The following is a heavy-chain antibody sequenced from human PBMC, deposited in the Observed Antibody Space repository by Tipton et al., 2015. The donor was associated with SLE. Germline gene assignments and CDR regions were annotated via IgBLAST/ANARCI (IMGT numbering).Heavy chain of an antibody. CDR1: GGTFNDYA. J-gene: IGHJ4*02. D-gene: IGHD3-3*01. V-gene: IGHV1-69*01. CDR3: ARDALPITIFGGYDY. Sequence: QLVQSGAEVKKPGSSVKVSCKASGGTFNDYAISWVRQAPGQGLEWMGGLIPMLGIPSYTQKFQGRVTITADESTRMAYMELRGLRSEDTAVYYCARDALPITIFGGYDYWGQGTLVTVSS. CDR2: LIPMLGIP.